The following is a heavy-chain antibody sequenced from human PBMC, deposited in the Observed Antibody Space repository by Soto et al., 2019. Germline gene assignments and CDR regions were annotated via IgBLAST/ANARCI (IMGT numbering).Heavy chain of an antibody. CDR1: GGSISGYS. D-gene: IGHD5-12*01. V-gene: IGHV4-59*01. J-gene: IGHJ3*02. CDR3: ARVMGGYDSLHAFDI. CDR2: VHYSGST. Sequence: SETLSLTCTVSGGSISGYSWSWIRQSPGKGLEWIGYVHYSGSTNYNPSLKSRVTISVDTSKNQFSLQLSSVTAADTAVYYCARVMGGYDSLHAFDIWGQGTMVTVSS.